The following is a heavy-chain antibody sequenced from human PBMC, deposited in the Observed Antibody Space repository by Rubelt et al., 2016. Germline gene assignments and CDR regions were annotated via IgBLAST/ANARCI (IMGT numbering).Heavy chain of an antibody. D-gene: IGHD3-3*01. V-gene: IGHV4-34*01. CDR3: ASGEFCSGYYLSRD. CDR1: DGSFSGFY. Sequence: QVQLKQWGAGLLKPSETLSLTCAVYDGSFSGFYWSWIRQPPGKGLEWIGEISHRGDTNYTPSLKSRVTISVDTSKNQSKNEFCLSLCSVTAADTAVYYCASGEFCSGYYLSRDWGQGTLVTVSS. J-gene: IGHJ4*02. CDR2: ISHRGDT.